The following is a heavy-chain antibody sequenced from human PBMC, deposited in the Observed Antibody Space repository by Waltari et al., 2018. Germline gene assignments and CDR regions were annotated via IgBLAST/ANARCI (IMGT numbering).Heavy chain of an antibody. J-gene: IGHJ5*02. D-gene: IGHD5-18*01. V-gene: IGHV2-26*01. Sequence: QVTLKESGPVLVKPTETLTLTCTVSGFSLSNARMGVSWIRQPTGKALEWLAHIFSKDEKSYSTPLKSRLTISQYTAKSQVVLTVTNMDPVDTATYYCARIRGYSYGNWFDPWGQGTLVTVSS. CDR1: GFSLSNARMG. CDR2: IFSKDEK. CDR3: ARIRGYSYGNWFDP.